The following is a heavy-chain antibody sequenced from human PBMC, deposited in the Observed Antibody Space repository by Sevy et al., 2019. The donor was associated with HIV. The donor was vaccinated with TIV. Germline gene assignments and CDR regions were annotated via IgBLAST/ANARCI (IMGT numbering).Heavy chain of an antibody. V-gene: IGHV3-11*05. Sequence: GGSLRLSCVASGFIFRDRYMSWIRQAPGKGLEWVSFISSRSSEINYADSVKGRFTVSRDNAKKSLYLQMNSLRAEDKAVYYCAGDFMPVASAGTGALGVWGQGTAVTVSS. D-gene: IGHD6-13*01. CDR2: ISSRSSEI. J-gene: IGHJ6*02. CDR1: GFIFRDRY. CDR3: AGDFMPVASAGTGALGV.